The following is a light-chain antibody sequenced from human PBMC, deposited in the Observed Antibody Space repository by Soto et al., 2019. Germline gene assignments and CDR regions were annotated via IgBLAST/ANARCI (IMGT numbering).Light chain of an antibody. CDR2: AAS. Sequence: EIVLTQSPGTLSLSPGERATLSCRASQSINNRYLAWYQQKPGQAPRLLIYAASSRATGIPDRFSGSGSGIDFTLTISRLEPEDLAVYYCQQFGSSPGFTFGPGTKVDIK. CDR3: QQFGSSPGFT. V-gene: IGKV3-20*01. J-gene: IGKJ3*01. CDR1: QSINNRY.